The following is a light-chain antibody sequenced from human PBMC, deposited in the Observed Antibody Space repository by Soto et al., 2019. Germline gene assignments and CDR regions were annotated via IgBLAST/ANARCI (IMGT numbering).Light chain of an antibody. Sequence: ELALTQSPDTLSLSPGERATLSCRASQSVRNNYLAWYQQKPGQAPRFLIYDASSRATGIPDRFSGSGSGTDFTLTISRLEPEDFAVYYCQQYGSSPLTFGGGTKVEIK. V-gene: IGKV3-20*01. J-gene: IGKJ4*01. CDR3: QQYGSSPLT. CDR1: QSVRNNY. CDR2: DAS.